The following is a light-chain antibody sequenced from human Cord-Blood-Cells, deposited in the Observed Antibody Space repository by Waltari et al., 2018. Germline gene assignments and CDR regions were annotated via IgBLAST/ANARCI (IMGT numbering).Light chain of an antibody. CDR2: WAS. CDR1: QSVLYSSNNKNY. Sequence: DIVMTQSPDSLAVSLGERATINCKSSQSVLYSSNNKNYLAWYQQKPGQPPKLLIYWASTRESGVPDRFSGSGSGTDFPLTISSLQAEDVAVYYCQQYYSPLPYTFGQGTKLEI. V-gene: IGKV4-1*01. CDR3: QQYYSPLPYT. J-gene: IGKJ2*01.